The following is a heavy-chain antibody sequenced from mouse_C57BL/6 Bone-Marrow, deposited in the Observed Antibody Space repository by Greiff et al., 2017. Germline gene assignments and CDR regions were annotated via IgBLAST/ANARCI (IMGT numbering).Heavy chain of an antibody. D-gene: IGHD1-1*01. CDR3: TITTVVATRVWYFDY. J-gene: IGHJ2*01. CDR2: ISYDGSN. V-gene: IGHV3-6*01. Sequence: ESGPGLVKPSQSLSLTCSVTGYSITSGYYWNWIRQFPGNKLEWMGYISYDGSNNYNPSLKNRISITRDTSKNQFFLKLNSVTTEDTATYYCTITTVVATRVWYFDYWGQGTTLTVSS. CDR1: GYSITSGYY.